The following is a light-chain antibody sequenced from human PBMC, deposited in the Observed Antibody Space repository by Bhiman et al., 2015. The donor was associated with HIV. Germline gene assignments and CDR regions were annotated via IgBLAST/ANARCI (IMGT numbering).Light chain of an antibody. J-gene: IGLJ3*02. CDR3: ATWDSSLGIVV. Sequence: QSVLTQPPSVSAAPGQRVTISCTGFTSNIGLNYVSWYQQVPGTTPKLVIFENDRRFLGIPDRFSGSKSGASATLGITGLQTGDEADYYCATWDSSLGIVVFGGGTKLTVL. V-gene: IGLV1-51*01. CDR1: TSNIGLNY. CDR2: END.